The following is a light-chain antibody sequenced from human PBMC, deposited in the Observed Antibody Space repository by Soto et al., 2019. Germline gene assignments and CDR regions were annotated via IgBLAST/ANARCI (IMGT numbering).Light chain of an antibody. V-gene: IGKV1-5*01. Sequence: DIQMTQSPSTLSASIGDRVTITCRASQTINNWLAWYQQNPGKAPNLLIYHASNLETGVPSRFSGSAFGTEFTLTISSLQPDDFATYYCKHYHSYPWTFGQGTKVEIK. J-gene: IGKJ1*01. CDR2: HAS. CDR1: QTINNW. CDR3: KHYHSYPWT.